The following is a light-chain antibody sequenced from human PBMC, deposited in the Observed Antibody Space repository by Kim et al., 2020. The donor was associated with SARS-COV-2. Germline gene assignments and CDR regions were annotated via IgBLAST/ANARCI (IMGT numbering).Light chain of an antibody. V-gene: IGKV3-15*01. CDR1: QSISSD. CDR3: QQYHHWPPLT. Sequence: EVVLTQSPATLSVSPGERATLSCRASQSISSDLAWYQQKPGQSPRLLISGAAGRASAIPPRFSATGSGTEFSLTISSLQPEDVAVYYCQQYHHWPPLTFGGGTKVDIK. CDR2: GAA. J-gene: IGKJ4*01.